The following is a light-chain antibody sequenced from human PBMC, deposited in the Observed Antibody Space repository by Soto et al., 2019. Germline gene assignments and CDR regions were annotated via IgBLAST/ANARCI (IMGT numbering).Light chain of an antibody. CDR3: QQYNNWPWT. V-gene: IGKV3-15*01. CDR2: GAS. CDR1: QSVSSN. Sequence: EIVMTQSPATLSVSPGERATLSCRASQSVSSNLAWYQQKPGQAPRLLIYGASTRATGIPARFSGSGSGTEFTLNISRQQSEDFAVYYCQQYNNWPWTFGQGTKVEIK. J-gene: IGKJ1*01.